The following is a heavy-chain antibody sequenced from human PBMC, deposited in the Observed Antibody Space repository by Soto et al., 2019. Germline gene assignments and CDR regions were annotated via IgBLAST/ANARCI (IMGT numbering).Heavy chain of an antibody. J-gene: IGHJ5*02. D-gene: IGHD6-25*01. CDR3: AGQTFTIAAASYGRSNWFDP. V-gene: IGHV4-38-2*01. Sequence: SETLSLTCAVSGYSISSGYYWGWLRQPPGKGLEWIGTIYFTGNTYYTPSLKSRLTMSIDTSKNEFSLRLNSVTAADTAVYYCAGQTFTIAAASYGRSNWFDPWGPGTLVTVSS. CDR2: IYFTGNT. CDR1: GYSISSGYY.